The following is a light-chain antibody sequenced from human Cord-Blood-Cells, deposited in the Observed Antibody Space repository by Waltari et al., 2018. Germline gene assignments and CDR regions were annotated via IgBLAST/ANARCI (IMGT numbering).Light chain of an antibody. CDR2: AAS. V-gene: IGKV1-8*01. CDR3: QQYYSYPQT. CDR1: QGISSY. Sequence: AIRITQSPSSLSASTGDRVTITCRASQGISSYLAWYQQKPGKAPKLLIYAASTLQSGVPSGFSGSGSGTDFTLTISCLQSEDFATYYCQQYYSYPQTFGPGTKVDIK. J-gene: IGKJ3*01.